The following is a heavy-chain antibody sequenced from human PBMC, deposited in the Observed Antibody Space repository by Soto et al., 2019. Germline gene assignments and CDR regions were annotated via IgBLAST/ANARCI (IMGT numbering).Heavy chain of an antibody. CDR2: VSHDGRNT. Sequence: VQLVESGGGVVQPGRSLRLSCAASGFTFSDYAMHWVRQAPGKGLEWVAVVSHDGRNTHYADSVKGRFTISRDSSKNTVSLEMNSLGAEYTAVCYCAKGGRQWLVTSDFNYWGQGALVTVSS. CDR1: GFTFSDYA. D-gene: IGHD6-19*01. CDR3: AKGGRQWLVTSDFNY. J-gene: IGHJ4*02. V-gene: IGHV3-30*18.